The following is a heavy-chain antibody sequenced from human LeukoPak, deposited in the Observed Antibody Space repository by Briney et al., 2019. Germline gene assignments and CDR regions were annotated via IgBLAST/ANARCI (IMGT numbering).Heavy chain of an antibody. CDR3: AREIMTGYYWSAANYFDP. J-gene: IGHJ5*02. CDR1: GFSFRSYN. V-gene: IGHV3-21*01. CDR2: ITSSSNYT. Sequence: GGSLRLSCAASGFSFRSYNMNWVRDTPGEGLEWVSSITSSSNYTFYADSVNGRFTISRDNARNSLYLQMNSLRAEDTAVYYCAREIMTGYYWSAANYFDPWGQGTLVTVSS. D-gene: IGHD3-9*01.